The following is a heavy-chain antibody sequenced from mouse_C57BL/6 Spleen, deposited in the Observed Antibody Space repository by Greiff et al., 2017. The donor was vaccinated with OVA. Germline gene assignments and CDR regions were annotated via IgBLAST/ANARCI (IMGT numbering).Heavy chain of an antibody. J-gene: IGHJ2*01. CDR2: INPSSGTT. V-gene: IGHV1-39*01. CDR1: GYSFTDYD. CDR3: AREWDYLGNYFDD. Sequence: VQLQQSGPELVKPGASVKLSCKASGYSFTDYDMNWVKQSTGKSLEWIGVINPSSGTTCYTQKFKGKATLTVDQSSSTAYMQLNSLTSEDSAVYYCAREWDYLGNYFDDWGQGTTLTVSS. D-gene: IGHD1-3*01.